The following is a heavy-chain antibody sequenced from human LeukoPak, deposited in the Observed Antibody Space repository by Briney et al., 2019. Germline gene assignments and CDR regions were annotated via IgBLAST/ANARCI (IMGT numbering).Heavy chain of an antibody. CDR3: ARVLAPHCSSTSCPHGHMDV. J-gene: IGHJ6*03. Sequence: SETLSLTCAVYGGSFSGYYWSWIRQPPGKGLEWIGEINHSGSTNYNPSLKSRVTISVDTSKNQFSLKLSSVTAADTAVYYCARVLAPHCSSTSCPHGHMDVWGKGTTVTVSS. CDR1: GGSFSGYY. CDR2: INHSGST. V-gene: IGHV4-34*01. D-gene: IGHD2-2*01.